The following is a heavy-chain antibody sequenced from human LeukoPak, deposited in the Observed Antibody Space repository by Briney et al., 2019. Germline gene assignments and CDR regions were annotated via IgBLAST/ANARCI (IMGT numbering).Heavy chain of an antibody. J-gene: IGHJ4*02. V-gene: IGHV4-39*01. CDR1: GGSISSGTYY. Sequence: PSETLSLTCTVSGGSISSGTYYWAWIRQPPGKGLEWIGNLYYSGSTCYHPSLKSRVTIFVDTSKNQFSLKLSSVTAADTAVYYCARRPSGSGRFDSWGQGTLVTVSS. CDR3: ARRPSGSGRFDS. D-gene: IGHD3-10*01. CDR2: LYYSGST.